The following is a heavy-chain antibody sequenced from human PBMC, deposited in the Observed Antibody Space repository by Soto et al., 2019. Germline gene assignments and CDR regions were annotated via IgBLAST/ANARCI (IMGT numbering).Heavy chain of an antibody. CDR3: VRDVESPGISGSWGAFDI. V-gene: IGHV4-4*07. D-gene: IGHD1-20*01. J-gene: IGHJ3*02. CDR1: GGSIRNYF. Sequence: QVQLQESGPGLVKPSETLSLICTVSGGSIRNYFWTWIRQPAGKGLEWIGRIYSSGNTVYYASLKSRVTMSIDMSKNQFSLKLSSMTAADTAVYYCVRDVESPGISGSWGAFDIWGQGTVVTVSS. CDR2: IYSSGNT.